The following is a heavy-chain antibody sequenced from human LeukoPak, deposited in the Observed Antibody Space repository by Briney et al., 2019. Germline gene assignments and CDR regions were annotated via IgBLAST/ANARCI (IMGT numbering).Heavy chain of an antibody. J-gene: IGHJ4*02. CDR2: SYRGGGT. V-gene: IGHV3-53*01. Sequence: LGGSLRPSCAASGFPASSNYMSWVGQAPGKGLGWGSVSYRGGGTYSADSRKGRFTISRDNSKTTLYLQMNSLRAEDTDVYYCARESAPGIAVDWGQGTLVTVSS. CDR3: ARESAPGIAVD. D-gene: IGHD6-19*01. CDR1: GFPASSNY.